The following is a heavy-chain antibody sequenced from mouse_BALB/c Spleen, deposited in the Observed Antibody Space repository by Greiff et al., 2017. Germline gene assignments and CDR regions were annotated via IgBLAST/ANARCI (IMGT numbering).Heavy chain of an antibody. CDR2: IWTGGGT. J-gene: IGHJ3*01. D-gene: IGHD2-4*01. Sequence: VKLKESGPGLVAPSQSLSITCTVSGFSLTSYDISWIRQPPGKGLEWLGVIWTGGGTNYNSAFMSRLSISKDNSKSQVFLKMNSLQTDDTAIYYCVRDGDYDGFWGQGTLVTVSA. CDR1: GFSLTSYD. CDR3: VRDGDYDGF. V-gene: IGHV2-9-2*01.